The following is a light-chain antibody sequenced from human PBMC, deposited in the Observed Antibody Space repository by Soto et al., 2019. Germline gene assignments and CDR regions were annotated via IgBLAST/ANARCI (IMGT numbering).Light chain of an antibody. CDR2: KAS. Sequence: DIQMTQSPSTLSASVGDRVTITCRASQSISSWLAWFQQKTGKAPKLLIYKASSLESGVPSRFSGSGSGTEFTLTISSLQADDFATYDCQQYNSYPYTFGQGTKLEIK. CDR3: QQYNSYPYT. V-gene: IGKV1-5*03. CDR1: QSISSW. J-gene: IGKJ2*01.